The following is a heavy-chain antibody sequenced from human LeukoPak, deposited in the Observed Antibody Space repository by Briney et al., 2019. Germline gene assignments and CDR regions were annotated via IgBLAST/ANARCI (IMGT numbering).Heavy chain of an antibody. CDR2: ISNSGDRT. CDR3: AKIITKVQYYGYGRDV. J-gene: IGHJ6*04. Sequence: GGSLRLSCAASGFTFSSYHMTWVRLSPGKEVECVSSISNSGDRTYYRDSVKGRFTISRDNSKNTLYLQMNSLRAEDSAIYHCAKIITKVQYYGYGRDVGAKGTPVTASS. D-gene: IGHD3-16*01. CDR1: GFTFSSYH. V-gene: IGHV3-23*01.